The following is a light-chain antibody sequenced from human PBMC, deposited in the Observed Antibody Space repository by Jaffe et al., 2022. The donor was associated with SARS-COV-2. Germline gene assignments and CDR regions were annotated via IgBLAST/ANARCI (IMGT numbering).Light chain of an antibody. V-gene: IGKV1-9*01. J-gene: IGKJ4*01. CDR3: QQLDTYPLT. CDR2: AAS. CDR1: QGINSY. Sequence: DIQLTQSPSFLSASVGDKVTITCRASQGINSYLAWYQQNPGKAPNLLIYAASTLQSGVPSRFSGSGSGTEFTLTISSLQPEDFATYYCQQLDTYPLTFGGGTKVEIK.